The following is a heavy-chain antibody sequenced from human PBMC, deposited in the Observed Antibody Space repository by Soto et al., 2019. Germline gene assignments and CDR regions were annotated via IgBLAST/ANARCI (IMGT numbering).Heavy chain of an antibody. D-gene: IGHD3-3*01. V-gene: IGHV1-18*01. Sequence: ASVKVSCKASGYTFTSYGISWVRQAPGQGLEWMGWISAYNGNTNYAQKLQGRVTMTTDTSTSTAYMELRSPRSDDTAVYYCASESRTIFGVVINYWGQGTAVTVSS. J-gene: IGHJ4*02. CDR2: ISAYNGNT. CDR1: GYTFTSYG. CDR3: ASESRTIFGVVINY.